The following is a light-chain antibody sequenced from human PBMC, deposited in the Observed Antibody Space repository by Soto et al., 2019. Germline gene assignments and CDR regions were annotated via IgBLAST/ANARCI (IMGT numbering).Light chain of an antibody. V-gene: IGLV3-21*02. J-gene: IGLJ1*01. Sequence: SSVLTQPPSVSVAPGQTARITCGGNKSGTKSVHWYQQKPGQAPVLVVSDGGDRPSGIPERFSGSNSGDTAALTIIGVEAGDEADYFCQVWDSRSDHYVFGSGTKLTVL. CDR2: DGG. CDR3: QVWDSRSDHYV. CDR1: KSGTKS.